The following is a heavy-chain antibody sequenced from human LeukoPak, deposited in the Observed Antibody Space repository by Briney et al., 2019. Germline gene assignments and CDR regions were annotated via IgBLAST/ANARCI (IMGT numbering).Heavy chain of an antibody. D-gene: IGHD5-12*01. V-gene: IGHV4-34*01. CDR3: ARVPGYEDY. CDR2: INHSGST. CDR1: GGSFSGYY. Sequence: PSETLSLTCAVYGGSFSGYYWSWIRQPPGKGLEWIGEINHSGSTNYNPSLKSRVTISVDTPKNQFSLKLSSVTAADTAVYYCARVPGYEDYWGQGTLVTVSS. J-gene: IGHJ4*02.